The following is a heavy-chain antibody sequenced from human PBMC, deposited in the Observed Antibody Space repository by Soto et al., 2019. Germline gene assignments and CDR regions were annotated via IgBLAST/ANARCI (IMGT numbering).Heavy chain of an antibody. CDR1: GYTFSGYY. V-gene: IGHV1-2*02. J-gene: IGHJ6*01. D-gene: IGHD5-12*01. Sequence: ASVKVSCKASGYTFSGYYMYWVRQAPGQGLEWMGWINPNTGGTNYGQKFQGRVTMTRDTSISTAYMELSRLRSDDTAVYYCARDGEWLPRYYYYYNGMEVWGQGTTFSVSS. CDR2: INPNTGGT. CDR3: ARDGEWLPRYYYYYNGMEV.